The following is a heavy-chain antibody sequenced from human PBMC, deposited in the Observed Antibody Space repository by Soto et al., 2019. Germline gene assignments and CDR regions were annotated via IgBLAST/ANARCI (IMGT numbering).Heavy chain of an antibody. CDR1: GFSIEDYA. V-gene: IGHV3-9*01. D-gene: IGHD4-17*01. J-gene: IGHJ6*01. Sequence: PGGSLRLSCTASGFSIEDYAMQWVRQAPGKGLEWVSGISWDSTGIGYVDSVKGRFIITRDNAKNSLYLQMNSLSVEDTAKYYYPNLLPLPASGDYRLLYYGSVVWGQVTSGSVS. CDR2: ISWDSTGI. CDR3: PNLLPLPASGDYRLLYYGSVV.